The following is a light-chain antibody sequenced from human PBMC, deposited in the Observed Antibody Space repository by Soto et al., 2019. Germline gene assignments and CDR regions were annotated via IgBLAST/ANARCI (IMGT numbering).Light chain of an antibody. CDR2: DNN. CDR3: GTWDSSLSAYV. V-gene: IGLV2-14*01. Sequence: QSVLTQPASVSGSPGQSITISCTGTSSDVGGYNYVSWYQQHPGTAPKLLIYDNNNRPSGISNRFSGSKSGTTATLSITGLQTGDEADYYCGTWDSSLSAYVFGTGTKVTVL. J-gene: IGLJ1*01. CDR1: SSDVGGYNY.